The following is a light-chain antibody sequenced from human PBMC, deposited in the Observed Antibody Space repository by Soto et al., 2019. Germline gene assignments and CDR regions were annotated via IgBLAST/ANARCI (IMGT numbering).Light chain of an antibody. CDR2: SAS. CDR1: QSVGTN. Sequence: IVMTQSPATLSVSPGESATLSCRASQSVGTNLAWYQQTPGQAPRVLIHSASTRATGIPARFSGSGSDTEFTLTISGLQSEDFAIYYCQQYTNWPPYSFGQGTKLENK. CDR3: QQYTNWPPYS. J-gene: IGKJ2*01. V-gene: IGKV3-15*01.